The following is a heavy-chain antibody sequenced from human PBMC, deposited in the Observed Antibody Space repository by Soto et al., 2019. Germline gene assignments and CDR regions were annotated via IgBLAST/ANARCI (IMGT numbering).Heavy chain of an antibody. D-gene: IGHD3-22*01. CDR3: ARPYDSSNSPRLDY. CDR2: ISAYNGNT. J-gene: IGHJ4*02. CDR1: GYRFTSYG. Sequence: GASVKVSCKASGYRFTSYGIIWVRQAPGQGLEWMGWISAYNGNTKYAQKFQGRVTMTTDTSTSTAYMELRSLRSDDTAVYYCARPYDSSNSPRLDYWRKRTLITFSS. V-gene: IGHV1-18*01.